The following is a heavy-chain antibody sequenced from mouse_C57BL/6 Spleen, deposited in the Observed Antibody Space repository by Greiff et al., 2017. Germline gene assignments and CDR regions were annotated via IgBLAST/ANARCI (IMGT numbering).Heavy chain of an antibody. CDR3: ASYGSSYYFDY. CDR2: IYPRSGNT. D-gene: IGHD1-1*01. V-gene: IGHV1-81*01. Sequence: VKLVESGAELARPGASVKLSCKASGYTFTSYGISWVKQRPGQGLEWIGEIYPRSGNTYYNEKFKGKATLTADKSSSTAYMELRSLTSEDSAVYFCASYGSSYYFDYWGQGTTLTVSS. CDR1: GYTFTSYG. J-gene: IGHJ2*01.